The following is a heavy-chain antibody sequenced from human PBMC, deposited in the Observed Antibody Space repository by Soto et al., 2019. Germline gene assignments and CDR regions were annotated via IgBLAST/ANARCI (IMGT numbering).Heavy chain of an antibody. CDR1: GVSISSDY. Sequence: SETLSLTCTVSGVSISSDYWTWIRQTPGKGLQWIGQINHSGSAYYNPSLKSRVTISVHTSNSQFSLELSSVTAADTAVYYCARGLITGSHYSGGWYYFDSWGQGTQVTVSS. CDR2: INHSGSA. V-gene: IGHV4-34*01. CDR3: ARGLITGSHYSGGWYYFDS. D-gene: IGHD6-19*01. J-gene: IGHJ4*02.